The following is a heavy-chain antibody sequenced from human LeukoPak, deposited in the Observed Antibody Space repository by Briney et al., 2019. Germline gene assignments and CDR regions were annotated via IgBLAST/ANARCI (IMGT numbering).Heavy chain of an antibody. Sequence: SETLSLTCAVYGGSFSGYYWSWIRQPPGKGLEWIGYIYDSGRTNYNPSLKSRVTISVDTSKNHFSLRLNSVTAADTAVYYCARALAFDYWGQGTLVTVSS. CDR3: ARALAFDY. V-gene: IGHV4-59*01. J-gene: IGHJ4*02. CDR1: GGSFSGYY. CDR2: IYDSGRT.